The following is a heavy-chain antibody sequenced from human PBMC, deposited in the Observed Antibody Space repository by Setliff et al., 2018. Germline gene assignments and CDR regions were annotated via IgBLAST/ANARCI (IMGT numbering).Heavy chain of an antibody. CDR2: ISPGRSI. CDR1: DVSISGYY. CDR3: ARDRRDYIGAGSSEIDYYYYYYMDV. J-gene: IGHJ6*03. Sequence: SETLSLTCTVSDVSISGYYWSWIRQPPGKGLEWIGSISPGRSINYNPSLRSRVTISGDTSKNQISLNLSSGTAADTAVYYCARDRRDYIGAGSSEIDYYYYYYMDVWGKGTTVTVSS. V-gene: IGHV4-4*08. D-gene: IGHD3-10*01.